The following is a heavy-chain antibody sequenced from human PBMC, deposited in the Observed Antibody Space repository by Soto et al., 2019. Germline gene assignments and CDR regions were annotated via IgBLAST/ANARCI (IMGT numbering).Heavy chain of an antibody. CDR2: IIPIFGTA. V-gene: IGHV1-69*12. J-gene: IGHJ4*02. CDR1: GGTFSSYA. D-gene: IGHD3-22*01. CDR3: ARGYYDSSGYYYPLFDY. Sequence: QVQLVQSGAEVKKPGSSVKVSCKASGGTFSSYAISWVRQAPGQGLEWMGGIIPIFGTANYAQKFQGRVTITADESTSTAYMELSSLRSEDTAVYYCARGYYDSSGYYYPLFDYWGQGTLVTVSS.